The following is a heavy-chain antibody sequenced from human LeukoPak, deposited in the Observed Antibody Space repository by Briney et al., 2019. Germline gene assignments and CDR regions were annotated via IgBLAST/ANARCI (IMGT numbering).Heavy chain of an antibody. J-gene: IGHJ4*02. Sequence: ASVKVSCKASGYTFTSYYIHWVRRAPGQGLEWMGIINPSGGSTRYAQKFQGRVTMTRDTSTSTVYMELSSLRSEDTAVYYCARSPLRLTGSDYWGQGSLVTVSS. CDR3: ARSPLRLTGSDY. CDR2: INPSGGST. V-gene: IGHV1-46*01. D-gene: IGHD3-3*01. CDR1: GYTFTSYY.